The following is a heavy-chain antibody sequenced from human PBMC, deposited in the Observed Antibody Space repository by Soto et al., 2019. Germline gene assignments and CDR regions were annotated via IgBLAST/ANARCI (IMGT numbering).Heavy chain of an antibody. V-gene: IGHV3-33*01. CDR3: ERVRDILTAYCMGNAGDMDV. Sequence: QALLVESGGGVVRPGRSLRLSCAASGFTFSDYVMHWVRQAPGKGLEWVAVIWSHGSHIFYAESVKGRFTISRDNSKNTLYLQMNSLRAEDTAVYYCERVRDILTAYCMGNAGDMDVWGQGTTVTV. CDR2: IWSHGSHI. CDR1: GFTFSDYV. J-gene: IGHJ6*02. D-gene: IGHD3-9*01.